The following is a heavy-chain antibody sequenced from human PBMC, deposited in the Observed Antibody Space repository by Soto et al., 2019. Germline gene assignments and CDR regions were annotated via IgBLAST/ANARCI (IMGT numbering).Heavy chain of an antibody. CDR3: ARDYCSGGSCYSPGY. CDR1: GFTFSSYG. V-gene: IGHV3-33*01. CDR2: IWYDGSNK. D-gene: IGHD2-15*01. J-gene: IGHJ4*02. Sequence: GGSLRLSCAASGFTFSSYGMHWVRQAPGKGLEWVAVIWYDGSNKYYADSVKGRFTISRDNSKNTLYLQMNSLRAEDTAVYYCARDYCSGGSCYSPGYWGQGTLVTVSS.